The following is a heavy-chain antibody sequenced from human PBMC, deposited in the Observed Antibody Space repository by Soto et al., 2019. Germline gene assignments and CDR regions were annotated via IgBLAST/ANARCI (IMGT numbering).Heavy chain of an antibody. Sequence: QLQLQESGPGLVKASETLSLTCSVSGGSINSDNYYWGWIRQPPGKGLEWIGSIYHSGSTYYNPTLKSRVTISVDTSKSHFSLRLTSVTAADTAVYYCARRYLWLPGYFDYWGRGTLVTVSS. CDR1: GGSINSDNYY. D-gene: IGHD6-19*01. V-gene: IGHV4-39*02. J-gene: IGHJ4*02. CDR2: IYHSGST. CDR3: ARRYLWLPGYFDY.